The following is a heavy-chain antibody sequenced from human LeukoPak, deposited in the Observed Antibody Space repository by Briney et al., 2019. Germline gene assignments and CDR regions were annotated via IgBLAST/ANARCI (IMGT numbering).Heavy chain of an antibody. CDR1: GGSISSYY. V-gene: IGHV4-4*07. D-gene: IGHD3-10*01. Sequence: SETLSLTCTVSGGSISSYYWSWIRQPAGKGLEWIGRIYTSGSTNYNPSLKSRVTISVDTSKNQFSLKLSSVTAADTAVYYCARHLRKYYYGSPLGYWGQGTLVTVSS. CDR2: IYTSGST. J-gene: IGHJ4*02. CDR3: ARHLRKYYYGSPLGY.